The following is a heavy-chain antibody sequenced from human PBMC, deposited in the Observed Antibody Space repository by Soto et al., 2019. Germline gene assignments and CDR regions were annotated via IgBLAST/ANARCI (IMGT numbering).Heavy chain of an antibody. CDR2: IYYSGST. D-gene: IGHD2-15*01. CDR3: ARVDVGYCSGGSCYNYYYYGMDV. J-gene: IGHJ6*02. Sequence: SETLSLTCTVSGGSISSGGYCWSWIRQHPGKGLEWIGYIYYSGSTYYNPSLKSRVTISVDTSKNQFSLKLSSVTAADTAVYYCARVDVGYCSGGSCYNYYYYGMDVWGQGTTVTVSS. V-gene: IGHV4-31*03. CDR1: GGSISSGGYC.